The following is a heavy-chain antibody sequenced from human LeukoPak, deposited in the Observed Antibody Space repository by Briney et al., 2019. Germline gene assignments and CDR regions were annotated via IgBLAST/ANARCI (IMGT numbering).Heavy chain of an antibody. CDR3: ARANCGGTCFLIDY. D-gene: IGHD2-15*01. Sequence: GGSLRLSCAASGFTFSNYAMHWVRQAQGKGLEWVAVISYDGDTQYYKDSLRGRFTISRDNSKNTLYLHMNSLGAEDTAVYYCARANCGGTCFLIDYWGQGILVTVSS. CDR1: GFTFSNYA. CDR2: ISYDGDTQ. V-gene: IGHV3-30*04. J-gene: IGHJ4*02.